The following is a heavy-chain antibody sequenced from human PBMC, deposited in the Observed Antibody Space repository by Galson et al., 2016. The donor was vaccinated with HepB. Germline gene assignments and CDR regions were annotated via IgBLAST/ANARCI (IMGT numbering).Heavy chain of an antibody. CDR2: FYSSGKT. J-gene: IGHJ4*02. V-gene: IGHV3-23*05. D-gene: IGHD2-15*01. CDR3: TNYCGASSCYSGHVY. CDR1: GFTFSSYA. Sequence: SLRLSCAASGFTFSSYAMSWVRQAPGKGLEWVSVFYSSGKTAHADSVEGRFTVSRDTSKNMLYLQMNSQRAEDTALYYCTNYCGASSCYSGHVYWGQGTLVTVSS.